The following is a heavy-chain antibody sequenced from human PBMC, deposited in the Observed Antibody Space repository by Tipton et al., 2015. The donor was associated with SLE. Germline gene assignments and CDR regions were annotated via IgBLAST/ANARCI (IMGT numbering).Heavy chain of an antibody. CDR2: TYYSGSP. CDR3: PIYYHDSTGLHWFDP. Sequence: LRLSCNVSGGSISSGGYYWSWIRQHPGKGLEWIGYTYYSGSPYYNPSLKSRVTISLDMSKNQFSLRLSSVTAADTAVYYCPIYYHDSTGLHWFDPWGQGTPVTVSS. V-gene: IGHV4-31*03. J-gene: IGHJ5*02. D-gene: IGHD3-22*01. CDR1: GGSISSGGYY.